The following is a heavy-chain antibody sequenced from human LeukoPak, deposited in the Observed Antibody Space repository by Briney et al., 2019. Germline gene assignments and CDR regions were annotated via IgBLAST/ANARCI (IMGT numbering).Heavy chain of an antibody. V-gene: IGHV3-64D*06. Sequence: PGGSLRLSCSASGFTFSSYAMHWVRQAPGKGLEYVSAISSNGGGTYYADSVKGRFTISRDNSKNTLYLQMSSLRAEAPAVYYCVTATLGILPRYYRNYFDSWGQGTLVTVSP. CDR1: GFTFSSYA. CDR2: ISSNGGGT. J-gene: IGHJ4*02. CDR3: VTATLGILPRYYRNYFDS. D-gene: IGHD3-9*01.